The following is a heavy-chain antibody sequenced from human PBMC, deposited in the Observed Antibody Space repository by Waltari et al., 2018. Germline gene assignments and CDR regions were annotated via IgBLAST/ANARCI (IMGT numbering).Heavy chain of an antibody. D-gene: IGHD3-22*01. CDR1: GITFSRYW. Sequence: EVQLVESGGGLVQPGGSLRLSCAASGITFSRYWMHWVRQAPGKGLVGVYSINREGSSTSYADSVKGRFTISRDNAKNTLYLQMNSLRAEDTAVYYCATCYYYDSSGNYYVSDYWGQGTLVTVSS. CDR2: INREGSST. J-gene: IGHJ4*02. CDR3: ATCYYYDSSGNYYVSDY. V-gene: IGHV3-74*01.